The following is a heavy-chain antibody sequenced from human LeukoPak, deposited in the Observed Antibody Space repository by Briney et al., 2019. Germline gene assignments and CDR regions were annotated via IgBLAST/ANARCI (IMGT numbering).Heavy chain of an antibody. J-gene: IGHJ6*02. CDR2: ISYDGSNK. V-gene: IGHV3-30*04. CDR1: GFTFSSYA. Sequence: PGRSLSLSCAASGFTFSSYAMHWVRQAPGKGLEWVAVISYDGSNKYYADSVKGRFTISRDNSKNTLYLQMNSLRAEDTAVYYCALSPLYGMDVWGQGTMVTVSS. CDR3: ALSPLYGMDV.